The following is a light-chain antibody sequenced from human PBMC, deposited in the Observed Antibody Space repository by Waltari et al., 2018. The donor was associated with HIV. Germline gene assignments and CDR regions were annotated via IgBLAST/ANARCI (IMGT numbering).Light chain of an antibody. CDR1: SSNIGEGFD. V-gene: IGLV1-40*01. Sequence: HSVMTQPPSVSGAPGQRVNISCTGSSSNIGEGFDVHWYQHLPGTAPKLLSYSNINRSSGCPDRFSGSKSVPSASLAITALQADDEADYYCQSYDSSLSALFGGGTKLTVL. J-gene: IGLJ2*01. CDR2: SNI. CDR3: QSYDSSLSAL.